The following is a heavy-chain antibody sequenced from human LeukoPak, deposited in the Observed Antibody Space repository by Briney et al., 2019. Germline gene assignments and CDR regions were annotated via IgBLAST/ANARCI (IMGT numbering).Heavy chain of an antibody. CDR3: AKEASLDFWSGQQILFDP. V-gene: IGHV3-23*01. D-gene: IGHD3-3*01. CDR1: GFTFSSYA. Sequence: GGSLRLSCAASGFTFSSYAMSWVRQAPGKGLEWVPTISGSGDSTYYADSVKGRFTISRDNSKNTLYLQMNSLRAEDTAIYYCAKEASLDFWSGQQILFDPWGQGTLVTVSS. J-gene: IGHJ5*02. CDR2: ISGSGDST.